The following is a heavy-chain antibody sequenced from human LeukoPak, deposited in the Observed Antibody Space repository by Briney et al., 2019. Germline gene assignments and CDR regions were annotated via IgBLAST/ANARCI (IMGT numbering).Heavy chain of an antibody. Sequence: GASVKVSCKASGYTFTGYYMHWVRQAPGQGLEWMGWISAYNGNTNYAQKLQGRVTMTTDTSTSTAYMELRSLRSDDTAVYYCARSLAARPPNDYWGQGTLVTVSS. D-gene: IGHD6-6*01. CDR3: ARSLAARPPNDY. CDR2: ISAYNGNT. CDR1: GYTFTGYY. J-gene: IGHJ4*02. V-gene: IGHV1-18*04.